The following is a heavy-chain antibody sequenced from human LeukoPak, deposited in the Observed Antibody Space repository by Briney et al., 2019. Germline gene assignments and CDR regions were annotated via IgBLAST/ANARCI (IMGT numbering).Heavy chain of an antibody. Sequence: EASVKVSCKASGYTFTSYDINWVRQATGQGLEWMGWINPNSGGTNYAQKFQGRVTMTTDTSTSTAYMELRSLRSDDTAVYYCARSGSYYGGLFDYWGQGTLVTVSS. J-gene: IGHJ4*02. CDR1: GYTFTSYD. CDR2: INPNSGGT. CDR3: ARSGSYYGGLFDY. D-gene: IGHD1-26*01. V-gene: IGHV1-2*02.